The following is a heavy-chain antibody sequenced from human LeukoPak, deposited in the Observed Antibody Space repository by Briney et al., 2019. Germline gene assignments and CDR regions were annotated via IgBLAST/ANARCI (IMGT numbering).Heavy chain of an antibody. CDR1: GASISTYY. J-gene: IGHJ4*02. D-gene: IGHD3-10*01. CDR3: ARSYGSGNYFDY. CDR2: IYYSGSA. Sequence: SETLSLTCSVSGASISTYYWSWIRQPPGKGLEWIGYIYYSGSAKYNPSLKSRVTISVDTSKNQFSLKLSSVTEADTAVYYCARSYGSGNYFDYWGQGTLVTVSS. V-gene: IGHV4-59*01.